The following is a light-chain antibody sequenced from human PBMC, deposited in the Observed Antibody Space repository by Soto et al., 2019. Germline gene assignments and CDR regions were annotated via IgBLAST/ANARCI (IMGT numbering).Light chain of an antibody. CDR1: QSVSSSY. J-gene: IGKJ4*01. CDR2: GAS. V-gene: IGKV3-20*01. Sequence: EMGLTQCPATLSFSPGERATLSCRASQSVSSSYLAWYQQKPGQAPRLLIYGASTRATGIPDKFSGSGSGTDFSLTISRLEPEDCAVYYCKHYDNSFLTFGGGTKVDIK. CDR3: KHYDNSFLT.